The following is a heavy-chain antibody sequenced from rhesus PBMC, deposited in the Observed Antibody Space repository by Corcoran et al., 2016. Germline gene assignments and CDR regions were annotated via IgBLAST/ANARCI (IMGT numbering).Heavy chain of an antibody. V-gene: IGHV4-173*01. Sequence: QLQLQESGPGLVKPSETLSLTCAVSGGSISSNWWSWIRRPPGMRLEWIGRISGSDGYTTYNPSLKRRVTSSSDTSKNQLSRKLIAVTAAETAVYYCARAPTSGGGYWGQGVLVTVS. CDR1: GGSISSNW. J-gene: IGHJ4*01. CDR2: ISGSDGYT. CDR3: ARAPTSGGGY. D-gene: IGHD1-44*01.